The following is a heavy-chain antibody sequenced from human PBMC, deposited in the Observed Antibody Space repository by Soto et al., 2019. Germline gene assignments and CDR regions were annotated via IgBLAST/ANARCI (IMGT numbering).Heavy chain of an antibody. Sequence: SETLSLTCTVSGGSISSGDYYWSWIRQPPGKGLEWIGYIYYSGSTYYNPSLKSRVTISVDTSKNQFSLKLSSVTAADTAVYYCARDLMVRGVIGWFDPWGQGTLVTVSS. D-gene: IGHD3-10*01. V-gene: IGHV4-30-4*01. CDR1: GGSISSGDYY. CDR3: ARDLMVRGVIGWFDP. CDR2: IYYSGST. J-gene: IGHJ5*02.